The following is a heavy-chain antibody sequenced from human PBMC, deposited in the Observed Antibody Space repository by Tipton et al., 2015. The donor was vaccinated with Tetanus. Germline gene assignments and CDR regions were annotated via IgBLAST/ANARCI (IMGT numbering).Heavy chain of an antibody. D-gene: IGHD5-24*01. CDR2: ITYSRAT. J-gene: IGHJ4*02. CDR1: GASLSTSR. CDR3: ARDDGYTGLNS. V-gene: IGHV4-59*01. Sequence: TLSLTCSVSGASLSTSRWAWIRQPPGKGLEWIGKITYSRATNYNASLRSRVTISADTTKNLFSLKLRSVTAADAAVYFCARDDGYTGLNSWGQGALVAVST.